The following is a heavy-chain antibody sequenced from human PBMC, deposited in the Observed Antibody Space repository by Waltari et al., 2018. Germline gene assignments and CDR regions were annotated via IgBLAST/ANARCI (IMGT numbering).Heavy chain of an antibody. CDR1: GGSINSNRHY. J-gene: IGHJ3*01. CDR3: AAYIGASVGTAAFDV. Sequence: QLQLPESGPGLVKPSGTLSLTCRVSGGSINSNRHYWGWIRQPPGQGLEWIGTLSYSGRTYISPSRKSRVTLARDTARNQLSLKLCSGTATDTAVYYCAAYIGASVGTAAFDVWGQGTMVNVSS. D-gene: IGHD2-21*01. V-gene: IGHV4-39*01. CDR2: LSYSGRT.